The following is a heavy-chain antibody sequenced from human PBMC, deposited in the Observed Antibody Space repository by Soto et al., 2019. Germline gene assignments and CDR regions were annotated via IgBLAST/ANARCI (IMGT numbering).Heavy chain of an antibody. Sequence: VSVKVSCKASGYTFTGYYMHWVRQAPGQGLEWMGWINPNSGGTNYAQKFQGWVTMTRDTSISTAYMELSRLRSDDTAVYYCARDISYGSVYAFDIWGQGTMLPV. V-gene: IGHV1-2*04. CDR3: ARDISYGSVYAFDI. J-gene: IGHJ3*02. CDR2: INPNSGGT. CDR1: GYTFTGYY. D-gene: IGHD3-10*01.